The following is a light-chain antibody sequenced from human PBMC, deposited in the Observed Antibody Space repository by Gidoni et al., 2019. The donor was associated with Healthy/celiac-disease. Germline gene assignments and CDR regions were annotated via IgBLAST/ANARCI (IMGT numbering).Light chain of an antibody. Sequence: EIVLTQSPGTLSLSPGERATLSCSASQSVSSSYLDWYQQKPGQAPRLLIYGASSRATGIPDRFSGSGSGTDFTLTISRLEPEDFAVYYCQQYGSSPPWAFGQGTKVEIK. J-gene: IGKJ1*01. V-gene: IGKV3-20*01. CDR3: QQYGSSPPWA. CDR1: QSVSSSY. CDR2: GAS.